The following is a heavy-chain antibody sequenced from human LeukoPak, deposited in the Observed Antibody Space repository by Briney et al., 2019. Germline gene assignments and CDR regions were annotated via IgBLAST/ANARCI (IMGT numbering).Heavy chain of an antibody. D-gene: IGHD5-24*01. V-gene: IGHV1-18*01. CDR3: ARMEMATAIFDY. CDR1: GGTFSSYA. Sequence: ASVKVSCKASGGTFSSYAITWVRQAPGQGLEWMGWISAYNGNTNYAQNLQGRVTMTTDTSTSTAYMELRSLRSDDTAMYYCARMEMATAIFDYWGQGTLVTVSS. CDR2: ISAYNGNT. J-gene: IGHJ4*02.